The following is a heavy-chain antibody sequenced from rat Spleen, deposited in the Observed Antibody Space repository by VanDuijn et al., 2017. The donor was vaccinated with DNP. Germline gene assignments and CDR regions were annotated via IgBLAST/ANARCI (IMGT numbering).Heavy chain of an antibody. J-gene: IGHJ4*01. CDR2: ITGGSGNT. Sequence: EVQLVESGGDLVQPGRSLKLSCVASGFTFSYYWMAWIRQVPGKGLEWIASITGGSGNTSYPDAVKGRFMISRDDTKNTLSLQMNSLRSEDTATYYCARVGDFHDGGDGDVLDAWGQGTSVTVSS. CDR3: ARVGDFHDGGDGDVLDA. CDR1: GFTFSYYW. V-gene: IGHV5-31*01. D-gene: IGHD1-12*02.